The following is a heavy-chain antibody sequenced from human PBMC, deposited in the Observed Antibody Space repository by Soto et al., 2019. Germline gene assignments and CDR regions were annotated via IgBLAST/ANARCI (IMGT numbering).Heavy chain of an antibody. Sequence: GASVKVSCKASGYTFSNFAMHWVRQAPGQRLEWMGWINAGNWNTKYSQKFQGRVTMTRDTSTSTVYMELSSLRSEDTAVYYCARVPTYYDFWSGTPPMVDGMDVWGQGTTVTVSS. CDR2: INAGNWNT. CDR3: ARVPTYYDFWSGTPPMVDGMDV. D-gene: IGHD3-3*01. J-gene: IGHJ6*02. V-gene: IGHV1-3*01. CDR1: GYTFSNFA.